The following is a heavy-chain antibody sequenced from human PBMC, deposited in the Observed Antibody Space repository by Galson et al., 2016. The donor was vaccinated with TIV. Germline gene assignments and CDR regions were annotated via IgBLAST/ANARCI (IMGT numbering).Heavy chain of an antibody. CDR3: ARARYGDYFDY. V-gene: IGHV1-2*02. Sequence: SVKVSCKASGDTFTGYYVHWVRQAPGQGREWMGWIDPRSVATNYAQKFQGRVTMTRDTSISTAHMELTRLTPADTAVYYCARARYGDYFDYWGQGTLVTVSS. J-gene: IGHJ4*02. CDR2: IDPRSVAT. D-gene: IGHD4-17*01. CDR1: GDTFTGYY.